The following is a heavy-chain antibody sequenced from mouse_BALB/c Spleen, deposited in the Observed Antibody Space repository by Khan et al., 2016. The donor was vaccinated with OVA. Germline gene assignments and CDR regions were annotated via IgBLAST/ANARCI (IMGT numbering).Heavy chain of an antibody. Sequence: VQLQQSGPELMKPGASVKISCKASGYSFTTYYIHWVKQSRGKSLEWIGYIDPFNDDTNYNQKFKGKATLTVDKSSSTAYMHLSSLTSEDSAVYYCARHGSSSWFAYWGQGTLVTVSA. D-gene: IGHD1-1*01. J-gene: IGHJ3*01. CDR3: ARHGSSSWFAY. CDR2: IDPFNDDT. CDR1: GYSFTTYY. V-gene: IGHV1S135*01.